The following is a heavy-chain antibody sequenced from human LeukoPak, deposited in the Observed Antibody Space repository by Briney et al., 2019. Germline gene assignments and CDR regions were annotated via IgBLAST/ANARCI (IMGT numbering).Heavy chain of an antibody. Sequence: ASVKVSCKASGYTFTDYYLHWVRQAPGQGFEWMGWINPNSGDTNYAQKFQGRVTMTRDTSISTAHMEMSRLRSDDTAVYYCAKANFLYCSFTTCLFDYWGQGTLVTVSS. CDR1: GYTFTDYY. D-gene: IGHD2-2*01. CDR2: INPNSGDT. V-gene: IGHV1-2*02. J-gene: IGHJ4*02. CDR3: AKANFLYCSFTTCLFDY.